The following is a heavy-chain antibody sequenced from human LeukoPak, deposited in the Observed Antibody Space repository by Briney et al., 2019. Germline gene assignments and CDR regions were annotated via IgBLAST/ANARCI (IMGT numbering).Heavy chain of an antibody. D-gene: IGHD5-18*01. CDR3: GKTTVGYSNGQKPAWPVDY. CDR2: IFGSGGSP. Sequence: GGSLRLSCEASGFTLGSHAMYWVRQAPGKGLEWVAGIFGSGGSPHYADPVKGRFTISRDNSRNTVYLQINSLRAEDAAVYYCGKTTVGYSNGQKPAWPVDYWGQGTLVTVSS. V-gene: IGHV3-23*01. CDR1: GFTLGSHA. J-gene: IGHJ4*02.